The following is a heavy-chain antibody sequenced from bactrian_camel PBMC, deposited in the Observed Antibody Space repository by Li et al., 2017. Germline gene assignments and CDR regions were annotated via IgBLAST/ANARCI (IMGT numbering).Heavy chain of an antibody. V-gene: IGHV3-3*01. CDR2: IWMNSGST. D-gene: IGHD2*01. CDR3: AARKVARGSHFSLGRAPALRRDEYNF. CDR1: GYSISGVC. Sequence: HVQLVESGGGSVQAGGSLSLSCVDSGYSISGVCMAWFRQSPGKEREGVARIWMNSGSTKYADSVEGRFTVSRDKDKNTMTLQMNSLKPEDTAMYYCAARKVARGSHFSLGRAPALRRDEYNFWGQGTQVTVS. J-gene: IGHJ4*01.